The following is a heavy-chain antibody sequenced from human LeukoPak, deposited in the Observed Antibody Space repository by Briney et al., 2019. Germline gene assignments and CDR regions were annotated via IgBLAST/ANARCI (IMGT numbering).Heavy chain of an antibody. CDR3: ARSGLWFGELMGY. V-gene: IGHV4-59*01. J-gene: IGHJ4*02. CDR2: IYYSGST. CDR1: GGSISSYY. D-gene: IGHD3-10*01. Sequence: PSETLSLTCTVSGGSISSYYWSWIRQPPGKGLEWIGYIYYSGSTNYNPSLKGRVTISVDTSKNQFSLKLSFVTAADTAVYYCARSGLWFGELMGYWGQGTLVTVSS.